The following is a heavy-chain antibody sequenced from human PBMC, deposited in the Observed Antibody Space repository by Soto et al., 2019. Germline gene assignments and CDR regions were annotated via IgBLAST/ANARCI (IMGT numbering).Heavy chain of an antibody. D-gene: IGHD3-10*01. V-gene: IGHV3-30-3*01. J-gene: IGHJ3*01. CDR1: GFTFGSHV. CDR2: IWYDGNLK. Sequence: QVQVVESGGGLVQPGRSLRLSCTASGFTFGSHVMHWVRQAPGKGLEWVTLIWYDGNLKYYAESVRGRFSVSRDNSKNTMYLQMDSLKIEDTAAYYCTREAALGTGDGAFDLWGQGTMVIVSS. CDR3: TREAALGTGDGAFDL.